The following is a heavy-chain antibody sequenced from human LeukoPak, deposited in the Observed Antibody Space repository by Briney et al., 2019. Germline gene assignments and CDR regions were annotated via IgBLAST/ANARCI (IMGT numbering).Heavy chain of an antibody. CDR2: IYTSEST. D-gene: IGHD3-10*01. CDR3: AREPYGSGSYPYYYYYMDV. V-gene: IGHV4-4*07. CDR1: GGSISGYY. J-gene: IGHJ6*03. Sequence: SETLSLTCTVSGGSISGYYWSWIRQPAGKGLEWIGRIYTSESTNYNPSLKSRVTMSVDTSKNQFSLKLVSVTAADTAVYYCAREPYGSGSYPYYYYYMDVWGKGTTVTVSS.